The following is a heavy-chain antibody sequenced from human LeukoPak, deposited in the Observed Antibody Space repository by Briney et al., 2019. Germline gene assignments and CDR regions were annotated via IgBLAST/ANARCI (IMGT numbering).Heavy chain of an antibody. J-gene: IGHJ4*02. Sequence: GGSLRLSCVGSGFAFRSHAMSWVRQAPEKGLEFVSGIYENGGTTYYADSVKGRFSISRDNSKSTLYLQMDSLRGEDTAVYYCAKDFRIGYSAHFDYWGQGALVTVSS. CDR2: IYENGGTT. D-gene: IGHD2-21*01. V-gene: IGHV3-23*01. CDR3: AKDFRIGYSAHFDY. CDR1: GFAFRSHA.